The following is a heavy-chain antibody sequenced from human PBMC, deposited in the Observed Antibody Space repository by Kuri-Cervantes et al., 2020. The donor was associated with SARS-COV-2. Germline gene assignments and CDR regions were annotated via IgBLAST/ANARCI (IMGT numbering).Heavy chain of an antibody. CDR1: DYTFTTYG. D-gene: IGHD1-1*01. CDR2: INPYSGYT. V-gene: IGHV1-18*04. Sequence: ASVKVSCKASDYTFTTYGISWVRQAPGQGLEWMGWINPYSGYTNYAQRFQDRVTLTTDTTTSTAYMELRGLTSDDTAVYYCAREGTSGPYFDFWGQGTLVTVSS. J-gene: IGHJ4*02. CDR3: AREGTSGPYFDF.